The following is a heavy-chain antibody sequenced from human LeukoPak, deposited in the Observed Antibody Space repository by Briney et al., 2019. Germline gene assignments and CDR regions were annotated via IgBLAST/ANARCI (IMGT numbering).Heavy chain of an antibody. Sequence: GGSLRLSCAASGFTFSLYSMNWVRQAPGKGLEWISSISSSSRSMYYTDSVKGRFTISRDNAQDSLYLQMSSLRAEDTAVYYCARDSTNMDVWGKGTTVTVSS. V-gene: IGHV3-21*01. D-gene: IGHD2-2*01. CDR1: GFTFSLYS. J-gene: IGHJ6*03. CDR3: ARDSTNMDV. CDR2: ISSSSRSM.